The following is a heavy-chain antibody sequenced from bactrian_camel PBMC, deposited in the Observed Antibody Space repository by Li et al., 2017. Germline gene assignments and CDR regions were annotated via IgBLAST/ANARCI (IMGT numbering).Heavy chain of an antibody. CDR2: ISSLGALT. V-gene: IGHV3S40*01. D-gene: IGHD5*01. J-gene: IGHJ6*01. Sequence: QLVESGGGLVQPGGSLTLSCATSGFVFSNYYMSWVRQAPGKGLEWVSSISSLGALTYYADSVKGRFTISRDNAKNTVALQMNSLKSEDTALYYCAATGDSWGGDFGHWGQGTQVTVS. CDR3: AATGDSWGGDFGH. CDR1: GFVFSNYY.